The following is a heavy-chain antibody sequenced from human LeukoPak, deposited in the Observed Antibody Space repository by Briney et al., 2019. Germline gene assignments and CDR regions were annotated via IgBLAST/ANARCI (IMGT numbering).Heavy chain of an antibody. Sequence: PGGSLRLSCAASGFTFSSYGMHWVRQAPGKGLEWVAVIWYDGSNKYYADSVKGRFTISRDNSKNTLYLQMNGLRAEDTAVYYCAKKHPISPMVGTTLDSWGQGTLVTVSS. D-gene: IGHD1-26*01. CDR2: IWYDGSNK. J-gene: IGHJ4*02. V-gene: IGHV3-33*06. CDR3: AKKHPISPMVGTTLDS. CDR1: GFTFSSYG.